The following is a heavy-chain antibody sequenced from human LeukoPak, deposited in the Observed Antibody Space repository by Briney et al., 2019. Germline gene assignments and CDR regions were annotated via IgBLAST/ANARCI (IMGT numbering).Heavy chain of an antibody. V-gene: IGHV3-7*01. D-gene: IGHD6-19*01. CDR3: AKPHSSGWYYFDY. J-gene: IGHJ4*02. CDR2: IKQDGSEK. CDR1: GFTFSSYW. Sequence: GGSLRLSCAASGFTFSSYWMSWVRQAPGKGLEWVANIKQDGSEKYYVDSVKGRFTISRDNAKNSLYLQMNSLRAEDTAVYYSAKPHSSGWYYFDYWGQGTLVTVSS.